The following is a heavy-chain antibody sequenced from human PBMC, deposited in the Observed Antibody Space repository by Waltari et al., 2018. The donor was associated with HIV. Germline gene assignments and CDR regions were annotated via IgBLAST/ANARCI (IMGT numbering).Heavy chain of an antibody. V-gene: IGHV4-39*01. CDR1: GGSISSSSYY. J-gene: IGHJ4*02. CDR2: IYYSGST. CDR3: ARYSYGPAGYFDY. D-gene: IGHD5-18*01. Sequence: QLQLQESGPGLVKPSETLSLTCTVSGGSISSSSYYWGWIRQPPGKGLEWIGSIYYSGSTYYNPSLKSRVTISVDTSKNQFSLKLSSVTAADTAVYYCARYSYGPAGYFDYWGQGTLVTVSS.